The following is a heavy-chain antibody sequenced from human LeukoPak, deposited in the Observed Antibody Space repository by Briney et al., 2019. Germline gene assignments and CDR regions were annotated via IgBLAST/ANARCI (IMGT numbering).Heavy chain of an antibody. CDR2: ISYDGSNK. D-gene: IGHD2-2*01. Sequence: GGSLRLSCAASGFTFSSYGMHWVRQAPGKGLEWVSVISYDGSNKYYADSVKGRFTISRDNSKNTLYLQMNSLRAEDTAVYYCAQAAYDCISTTCHGPGGFDPWGQGALVTVSS. V-gene: IGHV3-30*18. CDR1: GFTFSSYG. J-gene: IGHJ5*02. CDR3: AQAAYDCISTTCHGPGGFDP.